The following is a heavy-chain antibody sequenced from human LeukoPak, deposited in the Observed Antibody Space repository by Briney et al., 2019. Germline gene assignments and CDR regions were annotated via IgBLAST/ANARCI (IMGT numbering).Heavy chain of an antibody. CDR2: ISGNDDGT. V-gene: IGHV3-23*01. CDR3: ARDMTITGADDY. D-gene: IGHD6-13*01. J-gene: IGHJ4*02. CDR1: GFTFSTCG. Sequence: GGSLRLSCTASGFTFSTCGMTWVRQAPGKGLEWVSSISGNDDGTYYADSVKGRFTISRDNSKNTLYLQMNSLRAEDTAIYYCARDMTITGADDYWGQGTLVTVSS.